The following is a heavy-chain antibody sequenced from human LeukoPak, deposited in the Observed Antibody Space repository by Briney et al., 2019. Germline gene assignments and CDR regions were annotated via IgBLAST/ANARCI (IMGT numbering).Heavy chain of an antibody. CDR1: GGSISSSSYY. J-gene: IGHJ4*02. CDR2: IYYSGST. D-gene: IGHD3-10*01. Sequence: SETLSLTCTVSGGSISSSSYYWGWIRQPPGKGLEWIGSIYYSGSTYYNPSLKSRVTISVDTSKNQFSLKLSSVPAADTAVYYCARDVPYYGSGEFDYWGQGTLATVSS. CDR3: ARDVPYYGSGEFDY. V-gene: IGHV4-39*07.